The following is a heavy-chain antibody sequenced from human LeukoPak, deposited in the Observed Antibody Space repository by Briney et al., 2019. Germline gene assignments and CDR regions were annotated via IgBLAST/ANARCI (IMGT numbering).Heavy chain of an antibody. CDR1: GGSISSGGYS. CDR2: IYHSGST. D-gene: IGHD2-15*01. J-gene: IGHJ4*02. V-gene: IGHV4-30-2*01. CDR3: ARRYCSGGSCYFDY. Sequence: KTSQTLSLTCAVSGGSISSGGYSWSWIRRPPGKGLEWIGYIYHSGSTYYNPSLKSRVTISVDRSKNQFSLKLSSVTAADTAVYYCARRYCSGGSCYFDYWGQGTLVTVSS.